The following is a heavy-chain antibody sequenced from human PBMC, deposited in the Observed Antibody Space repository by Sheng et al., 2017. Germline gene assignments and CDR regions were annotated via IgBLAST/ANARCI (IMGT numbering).Heavy chain of an antibody. Sequence: QVQLQQWGAGLLKPSETLSLTCAVYGGSFSGYYWSWIRQPPGKGLEWIGEINHSGSTNYNPSLKSRVTISVDTSKNQFSLKLSSVTAADTAVYYCARASPNRFYCSGGSMCYYGMDVWGQGTTVTVSS. J-gene: IGHJ6*02. V-gene: IGHV4-34*01. CDR1: GGSFSGYY. CDR2: INHSGST. CDR3: ARASPNRFYCSGGSMCYYGMDV. D-gene: IGHD2-15*01.